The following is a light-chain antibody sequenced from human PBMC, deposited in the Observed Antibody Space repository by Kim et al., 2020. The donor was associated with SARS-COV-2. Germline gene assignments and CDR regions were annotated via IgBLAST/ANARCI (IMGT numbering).Light chain of an antibody. CDR2: RDS. CDR1: NIGSKN. V-gene: IGLV3-9*01. Sequence: SYELTQPLSVSVALGQTARITCGGNNIGSKNVHWYQQKPGQAPVVVIYRDSNRPSGIPERFSGSNSGNTATLTISRAQAGDEADYYCQVWDSSTYV. J-gene: IGLJ1*01. CDR3: QVWDSSTYV.